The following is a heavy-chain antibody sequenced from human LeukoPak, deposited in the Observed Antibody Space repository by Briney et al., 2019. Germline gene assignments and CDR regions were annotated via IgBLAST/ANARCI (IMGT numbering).Heavy chain of an antibody. V-gene: IGHV3-23*01. D-gene: IGHD2-15*01. Sequence: GGSLRLSCAASGFTFSSYAMSWVRQAPGKGLERVSAISGSGGSTYYADSVKGRFTISRDNSKNTLYLQMNSLRAEDTAVYYCAKQRIVVVVAAYYFDYWGQGTLVTVSS. CDR2: ISGSGGST. J-gene: IGHJ4*02. CDR3: AKQRIVVVVAAYYFDY. CDR1: GFTFSSYA.